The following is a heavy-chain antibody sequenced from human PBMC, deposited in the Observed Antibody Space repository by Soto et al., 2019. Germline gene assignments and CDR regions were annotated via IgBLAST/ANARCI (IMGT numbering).Heavy chain of an antibody. CDR1: GGSFSGYY. Sequence: SETLSLTCAVYGGSFSGYYWTWIRQPPGKRLEWIGEINDSETTNHNPSLKSRVTISVDTSKNQFSLKLSSVTAADTAVYYCARSVFPWGKGTLVTVSS. CDR2: INDSETT. CDR3: ARSVFP. J-gene: IGHJ5*02. V-gene: IGHV4-34*01.